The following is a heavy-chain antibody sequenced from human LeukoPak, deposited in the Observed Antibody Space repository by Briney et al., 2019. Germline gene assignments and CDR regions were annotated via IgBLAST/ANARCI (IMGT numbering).Heavy chain of an antibody. CDR1: GFTFSSYT. Sequence: GGSLRLSCAASGFTFSSYTMNWVRQAPGKGLQSVSSISSSSSYIYYADSVKGRFTISRGNSKNSLYLQMNSLRAEDTAVYYCARASGWYERGPDYYYYYMDVWGKGTTVTVSS. V-gene: IGHV3-21*01. CDR2: ISSSSSYI. J-gene: IGHJ6*03. D-gene: IGHD6-19*01. CDR3: ARASGWYERGPDYYYYYMDV.